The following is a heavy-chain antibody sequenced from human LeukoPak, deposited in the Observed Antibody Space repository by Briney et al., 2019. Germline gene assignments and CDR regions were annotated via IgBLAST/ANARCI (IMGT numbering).Heavy chain of an antibody. Sequence: GSSVKVSCNASGYTFTSYYMHWVRQPPAQGLEWMGIINPSGGSTSYAQKFQGRVTMTRDTSTSTVYMELSSLRSEDTAVYYCARGGRITMVRENWFDPWGQGTLVTASS. CDR1: GYTFTSYY. D-gene: IGHD3-10*01. J-gene: IGHJ5*02. CDR3: ARGGRITMVRENWFDP. V-gene: IGHV1-46*01. CDR2: INPSGGST.